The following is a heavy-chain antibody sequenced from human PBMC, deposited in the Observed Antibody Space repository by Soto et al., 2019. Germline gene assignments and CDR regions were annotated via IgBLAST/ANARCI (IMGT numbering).Heavy chain of an antibody. CDR2: IYYSGST. CDR3: ARGWGGRYDFWSGYYMPTKFDY. D-gene: IGHD3-3*01. J-gene: IGHJ4*02. CDR1: GGSISSGGYY. V-gene: IGHV4-31*03. Sequence: SETLSLTCTVSGGSISSGGYYWSWIRQHPGKGLEWFGYIYYSGSTYYNPSLKGRVTISVDTSKDQFTLKLSSVTAADTAVYYCARGWGGRYDFWSGYYMPTKFDYWGQGTLVTVSS.